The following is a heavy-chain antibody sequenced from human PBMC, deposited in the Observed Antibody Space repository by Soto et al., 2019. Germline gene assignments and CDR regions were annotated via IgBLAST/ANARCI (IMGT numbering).Heavy chain of an antibody. V-gene: IGHV3-33*01. CDR3: ARDSSGGPTDFDY. J-gene: IGHJ4*02. CDR2: IWSGGQNA. CDR1: GFTFVHFG. Sequence: VHLVESGGGVVQPGGPWSLSGPASGFTFVHFGSHGVGQAPGKGWEWVAVIWSGGQNAYNGDSVKGRFTISRDDSKNTVYLQMDSLRAEDTAIYYCARDSSGGPTDFDYWGQGALVTVSS. D-gene: IGHD3-10*01.